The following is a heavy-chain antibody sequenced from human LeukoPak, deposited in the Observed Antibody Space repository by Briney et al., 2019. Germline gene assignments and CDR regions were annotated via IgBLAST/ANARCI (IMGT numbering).Heavy chain of an antibody. CDR2: IGPTGSDR. V-gene: IGHV3-21*06. Sequence: GGSLRLSCTASGLTFSTSGFNWVRQAPGKGLEWVASIGPTGSDRYHADSIKGRFTISRDNANNFLCLQMNSLRAEDTAVYYCATETNGRHYDYWGQGTLLTVSS. J-gene: IGHJ4*02. D-gene: IGHD1-14*01. CDR1: GLTFSTSG. CDR3: ATETNGRHYDY.